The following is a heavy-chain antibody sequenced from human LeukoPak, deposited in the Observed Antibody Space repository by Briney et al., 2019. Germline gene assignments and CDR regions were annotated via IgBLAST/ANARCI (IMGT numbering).Heavy chain of an antibody. CDR1: GGSISSYY. J-gene: IGHJ3*02. D-gene: IGHD2-15*01. V-gene: IGHV4-59*01. CDR3: ARDQASYCSGGSCSPGDAFDI. Sequence: SETLSLTCTVSGGSISSYYWSWIRQPPGKGLGWIGYIYYIGSTNYNPSLKSRVTISVDPSKNQFSLKLSSVTAADTAVYYCARDQASYCSGGSCSPGDAFDIWGQGTMVTVSS. CDR2: IYYIGST.